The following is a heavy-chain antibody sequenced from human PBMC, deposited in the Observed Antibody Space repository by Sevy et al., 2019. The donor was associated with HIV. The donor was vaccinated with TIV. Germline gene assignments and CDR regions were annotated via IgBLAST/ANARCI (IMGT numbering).Heavy chain of an antibody. CDR1: GYSXSSGYY. V-gene: IGHV4-38-2*01. D-gene: IGHD3-10*01. J-gene: IGHJ1*01. CDR2: IYHSGST. Sequence: SETLSLTCAVSGYSXSSGYYWGWIRQPPGKGLEWIGSIYHSGSTYYNPSLKSRVTISVDTSKNQFSLKLSSVTAADTAVYYCARVYYXXXXXXXXXXXXWGXXTLVTVSS. CDR3: ARVYYXXXXXXXXXXXX.